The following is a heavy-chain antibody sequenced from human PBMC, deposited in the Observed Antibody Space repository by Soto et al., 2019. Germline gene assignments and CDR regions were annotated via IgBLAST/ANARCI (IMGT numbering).Heavy chain of an antibody. V-gene: IGHV1-69*06. D-gene: IGHD3-10*01. CDR1: GGTFSNHL. J-gene: IGHJ4*01. CDR3: ASGSLYGSGSYPVDY. Sequence: SVKVSCKASGGTFSNHLISWVRQAPGQGLEWVGTIIPLFGTLNYAQKFQGRVTLSADRSTSTAYMELSSLRSDDTAVYYCASGSLYGSGSYPVDYWGQGTLVTVSS. CDR2: IIPLFGTL.